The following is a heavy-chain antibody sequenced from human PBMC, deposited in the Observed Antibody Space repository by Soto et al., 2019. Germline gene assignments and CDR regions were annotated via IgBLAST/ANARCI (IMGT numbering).Heavy chain of an antibody. CDR3: TRGPRSTSTGTGAF. Sequence: LRLSCAASGFTFSMYWMHWVRQVPGKGPEWVSRINDDGSHTNYADSVKGRFTISRDNAKDTLYLQMNDLRAEDTAVYYCTRGPRSTSTGTGAFWGQGTLVTVSS. V-gene: IGHV3-74*01. D-gene: IGHD1-1*01. J-gene: IGHJ4*02. CDR2: INDDGSHT. CDR1: GFTFSMYW.